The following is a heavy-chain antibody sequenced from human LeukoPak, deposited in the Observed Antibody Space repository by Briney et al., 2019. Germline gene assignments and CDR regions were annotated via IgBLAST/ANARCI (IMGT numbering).Heavy chain of an antibody. J-gene: IGHJ3*02. D-gene: IGHD2-2*03. Sequence: GGSLRLSCAASGFTFSSYGMHWVRQAPGKGLEWVAVISYDGSNKYYADSVKGRFTISRDNSKNTLYLQMNSLRAEDTAVYYCARVDDLDAFDIWGQGTMVTVSS. V-gene: IGHV3-30*03. CDR3: ARVDDLDAFDI. CDR1: GFTFSSYG. CDR2: ISYDGSNK.